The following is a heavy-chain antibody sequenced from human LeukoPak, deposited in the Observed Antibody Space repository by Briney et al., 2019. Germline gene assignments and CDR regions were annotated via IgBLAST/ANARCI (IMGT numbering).Heavy chain of an antibody. CDR1: GYTFTGYY. V-gene: IGHV1-2*02. J-gene: IGHJ4*01. Sequence: ASVKVSCKASGYTFTGYYMHWVRQAPGQGLEWMGWINPNSGGTNYAQKFQGRVTMTRDTSISTAYMELSRLRSDDTAVYYCARDQHSSSWYLDYWGHGTLVTVSS. CDR3: ARDQHSSSWYLDY. CDR2: INPNSGGT. D-gene: IGHD6-13*01.